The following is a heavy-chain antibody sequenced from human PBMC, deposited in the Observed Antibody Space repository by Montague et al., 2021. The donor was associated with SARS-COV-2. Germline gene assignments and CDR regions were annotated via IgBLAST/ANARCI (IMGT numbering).Heavy chain of an antibody. CDR3: ARTSASSDY. V-gene: IGHV6-1*01. CDR2: TYYRSKWYN. Sequence: SAISGDSVSRNSAAWNWIRQSPSRGPEWLGWTYYRSKWYNDYAVSVKSRITINPDTSKNQISLQLNSVTPEDTAVYYCARTSASSDYWGQGTLVTVSS. CDR1: GDSVSRNSAA. J-gene: IGHJ4*02. D-gene: IGHD1-26*01.